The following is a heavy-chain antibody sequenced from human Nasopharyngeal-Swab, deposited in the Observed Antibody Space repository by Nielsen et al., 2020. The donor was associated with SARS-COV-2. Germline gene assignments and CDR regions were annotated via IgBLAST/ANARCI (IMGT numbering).Heavy chain of an antibody. D-gene: IGHD3-22*01. V-gene: IGHV4-30-4*01. Sequence: WIRQPPGKGLEWIGYIYYSGSTYYNPSLKSRVTISVDTSKNQFSLKLSSVTAADTAVYYCAEVYDRGAFDIWGQGTMVTVSS. CDR3: AEVYDRGAFDI. CDR2: IYYSGST. J-gene: IGHJ3*02.